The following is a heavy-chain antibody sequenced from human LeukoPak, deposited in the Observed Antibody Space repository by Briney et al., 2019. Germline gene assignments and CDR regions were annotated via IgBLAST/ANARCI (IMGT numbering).Heavy chain of an antibody. CDR2: ISAYNGNT. CDR3: ARDAWVVVPAAPDTWFDP. Sequence: ASVKVSCKASGYTFTSYGISWVRQAPGQGLEWMGWISAYNGNTNYAQKLQGRVTMTTDTSTSTAYMELRSLRSDDTAVYYCARDAWVVVPAAPDTWFDPWGQGTLVTVSS. J-gene: IGHJ5*02. D-gene: IGHD2-2*01. CDR1: GYTFTSYG. V-gene: IGHV1-18*01.